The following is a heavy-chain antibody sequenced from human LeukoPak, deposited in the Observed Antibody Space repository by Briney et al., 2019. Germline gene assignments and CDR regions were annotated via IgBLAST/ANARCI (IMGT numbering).Heavy chain of an antibody. CDR3: ARVDSPLYYYGMDV. D-gene: IGHD2-21*01. CDR1: GCTFSSYY. Sequence: PSETLTLTCTASGCTFSSYYWSWIRQPPGKGLEWIGYIFYSGNTNYNPYLKSRLTKAVDTSKNQFSLKLTSVTAADTDVYYCARVDSPLYYYGMDVWGQGTTVTVSS. J-gene: IGHJ6*02. CDR2: IFYSGNT. V-gene: IGHV4-59*08.